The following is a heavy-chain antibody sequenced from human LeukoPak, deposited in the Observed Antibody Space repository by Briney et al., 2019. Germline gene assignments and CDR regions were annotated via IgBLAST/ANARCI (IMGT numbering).Heavy chain of an antibody. CDR1: GFTFSSYS. V-gene: IGHV3-48*01. CDR2: ISSSSSTI. D-gene: IGHD3-10*01. J-gene: IGHJ4*02. CDR3: AREPVRFGEVPFDY. Sequence: GGSLRLSCAASGFTFSSYSVNWVRQAPGKGLEWVSYISSSSSTIYYADSVKGRFTISRDNAKNSLYLQMNSLRAEDTAVYYCAREPVRFGEVPFDYWGQGTLVTVSS.